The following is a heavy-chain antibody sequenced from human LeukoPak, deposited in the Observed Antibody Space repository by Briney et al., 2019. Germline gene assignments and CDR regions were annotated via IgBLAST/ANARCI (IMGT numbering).Heavy chain of an antibody. CDR1: GFTISTYW. Sequence: GGSLRLSCAASGFTISTYWMNWVRQAPGKGLEWVANINQDGSAVYYGGSVRDRFTISRDSTKNSLYLQMNSLRVEDTAVYYCARDFSASGSLDYWGQGTRVTVSS. CDR3: ARDFSASGSLDY. D-gene: IGHD3-10*01. CDR2: INQDGSAV. J-gene: IGHJ4*02. V-gene: IGHV3-7*04.